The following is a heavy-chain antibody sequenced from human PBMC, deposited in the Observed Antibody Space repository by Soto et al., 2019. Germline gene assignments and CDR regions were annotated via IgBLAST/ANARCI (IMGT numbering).Heavy chain of an antibody. Sequence: ASVKVSCKTSGYTFTNFGLSWVRQAPGQGLEWMGWISAYNGNTIYAQELQGRVTLTTDTSTRTVHMEVRGLKSDDTAVYYCARGGYYDNSWGKLSHYGLDVWGQGTSVTVSS. V-gene: IGHV1-18*01. CDR3: ARGGYYDNSWGKLSHYGLDV. J-gene: IGHJ6*02. CDR1: GYTFTNFG. D-gene: IGHD3-16*01. CDR2: ISAYNGNT.